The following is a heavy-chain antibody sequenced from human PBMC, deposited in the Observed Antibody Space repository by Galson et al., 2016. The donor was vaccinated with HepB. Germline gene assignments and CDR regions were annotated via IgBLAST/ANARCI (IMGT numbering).Heavy chain of an antibody. CDR1: GFTFSNAW. CDR2: THSSGNS. D-gene: IGHD1-20*01. J-gene: IGHJ4*02. CDR3: ARGTRFSYKWSFDS. Sequence: LRLSCAASGFTFSNAWMNWVRQAPGKGLEWLGYTHSSGNSKYNPSLTSRVTMSLDTSRSRFSLRLRSVTAADTAVYFCARGTRFSYKWSFDSWGQGALVTVSS. V-gene: IGHV4-59*01.